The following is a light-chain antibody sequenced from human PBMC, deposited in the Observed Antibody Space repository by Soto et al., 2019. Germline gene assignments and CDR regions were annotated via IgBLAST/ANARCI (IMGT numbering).Light chain of an antibody. CDR2: DVS. Sequence: QSALTQPASVSGSPGQSITISCTGTSSDVGSYNYVSWYQQHPGTAPKLMIYDVSYRPSGVSNRFSGSKSGNTASLTISGLQAEDDADYYCSSYTSSTVIFGGGTKLTVL. J-gene: IGLJ2*01. CDR3: SSYTSSTVI. CDR1: SSDVGSYNY. V-gene: IGLV2-14*01.